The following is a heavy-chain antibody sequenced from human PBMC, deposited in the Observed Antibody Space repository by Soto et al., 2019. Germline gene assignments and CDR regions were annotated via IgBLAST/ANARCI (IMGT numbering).Heavy chain of an antibody. D-gene: IGHD2-2*01. CDR1: GFTFSSYG. J-gene: IGHJ6*03. V-gene: IGHV3-33*01. Sequence: PGGSLRLSCAASGFTFSSYGMHWVRQAPGKWLEWVAVIWYDGSNKYYADSVKGRFTISRDNSKNTLYLQMNSLRAEDTAVYYCARETVVPAAMQWEYYYYYMDVWGKGTTVTVSS. CDR2: IWYDGSNK. CDR3: ARETVVPAAMQWEYYYYYMDV.